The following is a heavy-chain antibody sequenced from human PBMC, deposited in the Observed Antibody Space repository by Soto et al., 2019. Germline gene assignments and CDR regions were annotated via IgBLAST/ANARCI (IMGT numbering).Heavy chain of an antibody. V-gene: IGHV4-59*01. J-gene: IGHJ5*02. CDR3: ARDPGSGSYYGWFDP. CDR2: IYYTGST. Sequence: SETLSLTCTFSGASITTYYWSWFRQPPGKGLESLGYIYYTGSTNSNPSLKSRLTISVDTSKNQFSLKLSSVTAADTAVYYCARDPGSGSYYGWFDPWGQGTLVTVSS. D-gene: IGHD3-10*01. CDR1: GASITTYY.